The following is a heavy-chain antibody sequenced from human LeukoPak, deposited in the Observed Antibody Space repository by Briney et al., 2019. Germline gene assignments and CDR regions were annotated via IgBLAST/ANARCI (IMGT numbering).Heavy chain of an antibody. D-gene: IGHD2-15*01. V-gene: IGHV4-59*01. CDR1: GGSISSYY. CDR3: GGGVVAALDFDY. J-gene: IGHJ4*02. Sequence: SETLSLTCTVSGGSISSYYWSWIRQPPGKGLEWIGYIYYSGSTNYNPSLKSRVTISVDPSKNQFSLKLSSVTAADTAVYYCGGGVVAALDFDYWGQGTLVTVSS. CDR2: IYYSGST.